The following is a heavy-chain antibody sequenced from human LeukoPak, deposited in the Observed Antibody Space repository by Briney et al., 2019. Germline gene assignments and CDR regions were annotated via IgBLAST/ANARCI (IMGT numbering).Heavy chain of an antibody. Sequence: RASVKVSCKASGYTFTSYGISWVRQAPGQGLEWMGWINPNSGGTNYAQKFQGRVTMTRDTSISTAYMELSRLRSDDTAVYYCARIPAAIGDNDYWGQGTLVTVSS. J-gene: IGHJ4*02. CDR2: INPNSGGT. V-gene: IGHV1-2*02. CDR3: ARIPAAIGDNDY. CDR1: GYTFTSYG. D-gene: IGHD2-2*02.